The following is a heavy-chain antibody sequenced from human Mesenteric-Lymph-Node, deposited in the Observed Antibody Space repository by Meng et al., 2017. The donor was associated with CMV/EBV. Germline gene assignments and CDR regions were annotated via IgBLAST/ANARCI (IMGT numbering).Heavy chain of an antibody. CDR1: GGSFSGYY. CDR2: INHSGST. J-gene: IGHJ4*02. CDR3: ARHQRWLKSEGGFNY. D-gene: IGHD4-17*01. Sequence: QLQQLGEVLLKPSEPLALTGAVYGGSFSGYYWSWIRQPPGKGLEWIGEINHSGSTNYNPPHKSRVTISVNTSKNQFSLKLSSVTAADTAVYYCARHQRWLKSEGGFNYWGQGTLVTVSS. V-gene: IGHV4-34*01.